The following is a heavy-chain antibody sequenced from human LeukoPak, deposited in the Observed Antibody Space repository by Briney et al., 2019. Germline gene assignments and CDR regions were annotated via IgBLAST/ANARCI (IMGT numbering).Heavy chain of an antibody. Sequence: SETLSLTCTVSGGSISSYDWSWIRQPAGKGLEWIGRIYTTGNTNYHPSLKSRVSISVDTSKTQLSLRLSSVTAADTAVYYCARLSDYWGQGILVTVSS. J-gene: IGHJ4*02. CDR3: ARLSDY. V-gene: IGHV4-4*07. CDR1: GGSISSYD. CDR2: IYTTGNT.